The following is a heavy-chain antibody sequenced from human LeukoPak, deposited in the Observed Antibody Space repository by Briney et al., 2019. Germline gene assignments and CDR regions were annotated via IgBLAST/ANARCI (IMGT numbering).Heavy chain of an antibody. CDR2: IYTSGST. Sequence: SSETLSLTCTVSGGSISSYYWSWIRQPAGKGLEWIGRIYTSGSTNYNPSLKSRVTISVDTSKNQFSLKLSSVTAADTAVYYCARGKGINRIAARRARLFDPWGQGTLVTVSS. CDR3: ARGKGINRIAARRARLFDP. D-gene: IGHD6-6*01. CDR1: GGSISSYY. J-gene: IGHJ5*02. V-gene: IGHV4-4*07.